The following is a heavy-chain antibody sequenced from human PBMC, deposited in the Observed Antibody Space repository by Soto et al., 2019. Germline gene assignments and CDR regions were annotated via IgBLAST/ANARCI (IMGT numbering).Heavy chain of an antibody. CDR2: ISYDGSNK. V-gene: IGHV3-30*18. J-gene: IGHJ3*02. CDR1: GFTFSSYA. D-gene: IGHD3-22*01. CDR3: AKPYDSSGYYPDAFDI. Sequence: QVQLVESGGGVVQPGRSLRLSCAASGFTFSSYAMHWVRQAPGKGLEWVAVISYDGSNKYYADSVKGRFTISRDNSKNTLYLQMNSLRAEDTAVYYCAKPYDSSGYYPDAFDIWGQGTMVTVSS.